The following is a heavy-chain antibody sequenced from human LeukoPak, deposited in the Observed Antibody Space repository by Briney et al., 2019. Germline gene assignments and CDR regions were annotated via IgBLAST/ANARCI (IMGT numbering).Heavy chain of an antibody. CDR1: GYSFTSYW. J-gene: IGHJ6*02. CDR3: ARFLGQYYSNPYYYYGMDV. Sequence: GESLKISCKGSGYSFTSYWIGWVRQMPGKGLEWMGIIYPGDSDTRYSPSFQGQVTISADKSTSTAYLQWSSLKASDTAMYYCARFLGQYYSNPYYYYGMDVWGQGTTVTVSS. V-gene: IGHV5-51*01. CDR2: IYPGDSDT. D-gene: IGHD4-11*01.